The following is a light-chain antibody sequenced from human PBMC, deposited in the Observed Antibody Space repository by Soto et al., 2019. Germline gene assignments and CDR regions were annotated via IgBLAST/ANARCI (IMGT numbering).Light chain of an antibody. J-gene: IGKJ1*01. CDR3: QHCARSVGT. V-gene: IGKV3-20*01. CDR2: GAS. CDR1: QSASSSY. Sequence: EIVLTQSPGTLSLSPGERATVSCRASQSASSSYFAWYQQKPGQAPRLLLSGASNRATGIPDRFSGSGSGTDFTLTISRLEPEDFAVEYCQHCARSVGTFGQVTRVDI.